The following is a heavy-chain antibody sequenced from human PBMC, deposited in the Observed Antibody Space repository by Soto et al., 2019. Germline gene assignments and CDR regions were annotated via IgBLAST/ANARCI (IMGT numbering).Heavy chain of an antibody. Sequence: LQESGPGLVKPSQTLSLTCFVSGYSITAGGYYWSWIRHLPGKGLEWFGSFYSSGSIIYNPSLRCRVSISGKTSSNHFSMSLTSVTGAETGRYYCARMYSSGSGWFHPWGQGTLVTVSS. CDR1: GYSITAGGYY. CDR2: FYSSGSI. J-gene: IGHJ5*02. D-gene: IGHD6-19*01. V-gene: IGHV4-31*03. CDR3: ARMYSSGSGWFHP.